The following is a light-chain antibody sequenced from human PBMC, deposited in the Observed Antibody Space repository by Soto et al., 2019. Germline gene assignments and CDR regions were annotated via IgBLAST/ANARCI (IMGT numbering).Light chain of an antibody. V-gene: IGLV2-14*01. CDR3: SSCTSSSTDV. Sequence: QSVLTQPASVSGSPGQSITISCTGTSSDVGGYYSVSWYQQHPGKAPKLMIYDVTNRPSGVSNRLSGSKSGNTASRTISGIQAADEADNYCSSCTSSSTDVCGTGTQVTVL. J-gene: IGLJ1*01. CDR1: SSDVGGYYS. CDR2: DVT.